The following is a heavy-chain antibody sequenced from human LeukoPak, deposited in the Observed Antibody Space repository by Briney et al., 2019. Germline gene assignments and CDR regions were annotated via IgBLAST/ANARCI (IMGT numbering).Heavy chain of an antibody. V-gene: IGHV3-30*04. CDR2: ISYDGSNK. D-gene: IGHD6-19*01. CDR1: GFTFSSYA. CDR3: AGGGYSSGWRPYYFDY. Sequence: GGSLRLSCAASGFTFSSYAMHWVRQAPGKGLEWVAVISYDGSNKYYADSVKGRFTISRDNSKNTLYLQMNSLRAEDTAVYYCAGGGYSSGWRPYYFDYWGQGTLVTVSS. J-gene: IGHJ4*02.